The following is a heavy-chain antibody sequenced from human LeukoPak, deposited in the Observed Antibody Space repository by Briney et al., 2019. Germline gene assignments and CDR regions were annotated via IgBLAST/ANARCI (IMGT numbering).Heavy chain of an antibody. Sequence: ASVKVSCKASGYIFTSYGISWVRQAPGQGLEWMGWISAYNGNTNYAQKLQGRVTMTTDTSTSTAYMELRSLRSDDTAVYYCARYSSGWYGYYFDYWGQGTLVTVSS. J-gene: IGHJ4*02. CDR3: ARYSSGWYGYYFDY. CDR1: GYIFTSYG. CDR2: ISAYNGNT. D-gene: IGHD6-19*01. V-gene: IGHV1-18*04.